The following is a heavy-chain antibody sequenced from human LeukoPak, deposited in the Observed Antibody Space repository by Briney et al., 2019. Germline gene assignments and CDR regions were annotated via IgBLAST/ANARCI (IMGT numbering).Heavy chain of an antibody. J-gene: IGHJ4*02. CDR1: GGSISSYY. D-gene: IGHD5-12*01. CDR2: IYTSGST. V-gene: IGHV4-4*07. CDR3: ARDEPRYSGYDYPTYYFDY. Sequence: SETLSLTCTVSGGSISSYYWSWIRQPAGKGLEWIGRIYTSGSTNYNPSLKSRVTMSVDTSKNQFSLKLSSVTAADTAVYYCARDEPRYSGYDYPTYYFDYWGQGTLVTVSS.